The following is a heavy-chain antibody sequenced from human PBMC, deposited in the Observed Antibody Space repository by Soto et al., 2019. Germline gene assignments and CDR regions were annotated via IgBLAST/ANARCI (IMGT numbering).Heavy chain of an antibody. V-gene: IGHV5-51*01. CDR2: IYPGDSDT. D-gene: IGHD3-22*01. CDR3: ARPTYYYDSSGPRYYGMDV. J-gene: IGHJ6*02. Sequence: HGESLKISCKGSGYSFTSYWIGWVRQMPGKGLEWMGIIYPGDSDTRYSPSFQGQVTISADKSISTAYLQWSSLKASDTAMYYCARPTYYYDSSGPRYYGMDVWGQGTTVTVSS. CDR1: GYSFTSYW.